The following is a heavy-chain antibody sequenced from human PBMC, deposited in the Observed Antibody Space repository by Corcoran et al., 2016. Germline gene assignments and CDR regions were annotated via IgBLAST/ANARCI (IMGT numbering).Heavy chain of an antibody. J-gene: IGHJ4*02. CDR3: AKVGGLGSYMYRFDN. CDR2: ISNDGSNK. Sequence: QVQLVESGGGVVQPGRSLRLSCAASGFTFSSYGMHWVRQAPGKGLEWVAVISNDGSNKEYADSVKGRFTISRDKSKNTLYLQMNSLRAEDTAMYYCAKVGGLGSYMYRFDNWGQGTLVTVSS. D-gene: IGHD3-10*01. V-gene: IGHV3-30*18. CDR1: GFTFSSYG.